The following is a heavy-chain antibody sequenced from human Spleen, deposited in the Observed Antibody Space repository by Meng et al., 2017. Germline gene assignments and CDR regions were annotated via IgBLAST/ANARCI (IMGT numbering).Heavy chain of an antibody. CDR3: ARANRPYYYDSSGSSDY. CDR1: GYTFTSYA. Sequence: ASVKVSCKASGYTFTSYAMNWVRQAPGQGLEWMGWINTNTGNPTYAQGFTGRFVFPLDTSASTAYLQISSLKAEDTAVYYCARANRPYYYDSSGSSDYWGQGTLVTVSS. J-gene: IGHJ4*02. V-gene: IGHV7-4-1*02. CDR2: INTNTGNP. D-gene: IGHD3-22*01.